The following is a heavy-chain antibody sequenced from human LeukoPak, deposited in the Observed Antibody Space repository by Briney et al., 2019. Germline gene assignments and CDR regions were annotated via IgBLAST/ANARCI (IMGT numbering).Heavy chain of an antibody. J-gene: IGHJ6*02. CDR3: ARDSGGWGSYYYYGMDV. CDR2: INHSGST. Sequence: SETLSLTCAVYGGSFSGYYWSWIRQPPGKGLEWIGEINHSGSTNYNPSLKSRVTTSVDTSKNQFSLKLSSVTAADTAVYYCARDSGGWGSYYYYGMDVWGQGTTVTVSS. D-gene: IGHD6-19*01. V-gene: IGHV4-34*01. CDR1: GGSFSGYY.